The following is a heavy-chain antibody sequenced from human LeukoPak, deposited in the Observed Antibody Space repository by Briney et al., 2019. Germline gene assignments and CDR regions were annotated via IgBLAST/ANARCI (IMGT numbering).Heavy chain of an antibody. CDR2: IKEDSDK. V-gene: IGHV3-7*01. D-gene: IGHD3-3*01. J-gene: IGHJ5*01. CDR3: ARESGRFRFDS. CDR1: GFTFNKYW. Sequence: GSLRLSCASSGFTFNKYWMDWVRQSPGKGLEWVANIKEDSDKHHVGSVRGRFTISRDNAENSLYLQMNSLRVEDTAVYYCARESGRFRFDSWGQGTLVTVSS.